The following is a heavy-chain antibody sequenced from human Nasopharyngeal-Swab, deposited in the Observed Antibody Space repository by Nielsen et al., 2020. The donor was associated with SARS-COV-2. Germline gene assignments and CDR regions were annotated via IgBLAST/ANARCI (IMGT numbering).Heavy chain of an antibody. D-gene: IGHD3-10*01. CDR2: IYYSGST. V-gene: IGHV4-61*01. J-gene: IGHJ5*02. CDR1: GGSVSSGSYY. CDR3: ARYYLWFDP. Sequence: GSLRLSCTVSGGSVSSGSYYWSWIRQPPGKGLEWIGYIYYSGSTYYNPSLKSRVTISVDTSKNQFSLKLSSVTAADTAVYYCARYYLWFDPWGQGTLVTVSS.